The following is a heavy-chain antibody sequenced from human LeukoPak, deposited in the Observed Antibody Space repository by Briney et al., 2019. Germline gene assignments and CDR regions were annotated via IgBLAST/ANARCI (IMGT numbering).Heavy chain of an antibody. CDR1: GYTFTSYG. J-gene: IGHJ6*03. CDR2: ISAYNGNT. Sequence: ASVKVSCKASGYTFTSYGISWVRQAPGQGLEWMGWISAYNGNTNYAQKLQGRVTMTTDTSTSTAYMELRSLRSDDTAVYYCARSSSSWYGYYCYYMDVWGKGTTVTVSS. CDR3: ARSSSSWYGYYCYYMDV. D-gene: IGHD6-13*01. V-gene: IGHV1-18*01.